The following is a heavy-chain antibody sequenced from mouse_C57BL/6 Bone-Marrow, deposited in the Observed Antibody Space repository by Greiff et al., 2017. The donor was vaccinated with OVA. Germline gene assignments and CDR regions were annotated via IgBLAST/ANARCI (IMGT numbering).Heavy chain of an antibody. J-gene: IGHJ2*01. CDR1: GYTFTSYW. CDR2: IDPSDSYT. V-gene: IGHV1-50*01. CDR3: ASRAWDVDY. D-gene: IGHD4-1*01. Sequence: QVQLQQPGAELVKPGASVKLSCKASGYTFTSYWMQWVKQRPGQGLEWIGEIDPSDSYTNYNQKFKGKATLTVDTSSSTAYMQLSSLTSEDSAVYYCASRAWDVDYWGQGTTLTVSS.